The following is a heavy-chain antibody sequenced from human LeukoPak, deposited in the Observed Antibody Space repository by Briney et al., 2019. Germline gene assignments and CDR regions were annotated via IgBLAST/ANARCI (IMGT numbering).Heavy chain of an antibody. CDR3: ARGGGWSPYYFDY. Sequence: PSETLSLTCTVSGGSISSYYWSWIRQPAGKGLEWIGRFYTSEITNYNPSLKSRVTISVDTSKNQFSLRLNSLTAADTAVYYCARGGGWSPYYFDYWGQGTLVTVSS. CDR2: FYTSEIT. V-gene: IGHV4-4*07. J-gene: IGHJ4*02. D-gene: IGHD6-19*01. CDR1: GGSISSYY.